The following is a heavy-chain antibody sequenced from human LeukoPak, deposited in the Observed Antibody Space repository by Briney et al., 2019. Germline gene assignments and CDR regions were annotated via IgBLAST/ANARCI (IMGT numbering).Heavy chain of an antibody. CDR3: ARSPAYSSSFSIDP. J-gene: IGHJ5*02. D-gene: IGHD6-6*01. CDR2: IIPIFGTA. CDR1: GGTFSSYA. V-gene: IGHV1-69*05. Sequence: SVKVSCKACGGTFSSYAISWVRQAPGQGLEWMGGIIPIFGTANYAQKFQGRVTITTDESTSTAYMELSSLRSEDTAVYYCARSPAYSSSFSIDPWGQGTLVTVSS.